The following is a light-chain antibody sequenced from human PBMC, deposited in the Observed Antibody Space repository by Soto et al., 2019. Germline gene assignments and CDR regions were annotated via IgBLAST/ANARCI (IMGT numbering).Light chain of an antibody. V-gene: IGKV1-39*01. CDR1: QSISNH. CDR3: QQSYSSPPT. J-gene: IGKJ1*01. Sequence: DIQMTQSPSSLSASVEDRVIITCRASQSISNHLNWYHQKPGKAPKLLIFAASSLQSGVASRFSGSRSGPVFPLTISSLQPEDFATYYCQQSYSSPPTFGQGTKVEIK. CDR2: AAS.